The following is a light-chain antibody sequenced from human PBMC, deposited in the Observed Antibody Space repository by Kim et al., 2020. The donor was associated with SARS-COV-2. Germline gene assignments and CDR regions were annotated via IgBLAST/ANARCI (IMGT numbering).Light chain of an antibody. Sequence: SASEGDRVTITCRASQSVFHYLNWYQQKPGKAPKLLIYAASTLESGVPSRFSGSGSGTDFTLTISSLLPEDFATYYCQQSYSTPTFGQGTKVDIK. J-gene: IGKJ1*01. CDR2: AAS. V-gene: IGKV1-39*01. CDR1: QSVFHY. CDR3: QQSYSTPT.